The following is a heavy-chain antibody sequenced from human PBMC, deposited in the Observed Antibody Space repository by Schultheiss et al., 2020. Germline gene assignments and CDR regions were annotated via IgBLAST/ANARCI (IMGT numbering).Heavy chain of an antibody. CDR1: GFTFSSYA. CDR2: ISGGGGST. Sequence: GGSLRLSCAASGFTFSSYAMSWVRQAPGKGLEWVSAISGGGGSTYSADSVKGRFTISRDNSKDTLYMQMNSLRAEDTAVYYCARHTGCTSCPDYWGQGTLVTVSS. V-gene: IGHV3-23*01. CDR3: ARHTGCTSCPDY. D-gene: IGHD2-2*01. J-gene: IGHJ4*02.